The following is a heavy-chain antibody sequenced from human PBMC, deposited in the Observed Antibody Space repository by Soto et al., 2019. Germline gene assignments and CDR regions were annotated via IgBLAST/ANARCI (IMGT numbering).Heavy chain of an antibody. Sequence: QVQLQESGPGLVKPSETLSLTCTVSGGSISSSSYYWGWIRQPPGKGLEWIGSIFYSGSTYYNPSLQSRVTISVDTSTNQFSLKLRSVTAADTAVYYCASIVRGIVITYYYMDVWGKGTTVTVSS. CDR1: GGSISSSSYY. J-gene: IGHJ6*03. V-gene: IGHV4-39*01. D-gene: IGHD2-21*01. CDR2: IFYSGST. CDR3: ASIVRGIVITYYYMDV.